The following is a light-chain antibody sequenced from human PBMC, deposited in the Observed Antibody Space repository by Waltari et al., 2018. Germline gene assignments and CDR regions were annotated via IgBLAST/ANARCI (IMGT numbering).Light chain of an antibody. J-gene: IGKJ4*01. Sequence: DIQMTQSPSSVSASVGDRVTITCRASQGISTWLGRYQQKPGKAPKPLIYAASSLQSGVPSRFSGSGSGTEFTLTISSLQPEDFATYYCQQANSLPLFGGGTKVEIK. CDR2: AAS. V-gene: IGKV1-12*01. CDR1: QGISTW. CDR3: QQANSLPL.